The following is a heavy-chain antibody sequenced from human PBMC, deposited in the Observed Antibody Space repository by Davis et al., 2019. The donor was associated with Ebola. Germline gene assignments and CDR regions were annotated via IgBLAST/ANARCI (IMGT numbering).Heavy chain of an antibody. V-gene: IGHV1-3*01. J-gene: IGHJ4*02. CDR1: GYTFTTYA. CDR3: ARGYTMVQGVNDY. CDR2: INAGNGNT. Sequence: ASVKVSCKASGYTFTTYAMHWVRQAPGQRLEWMGWINAGNGNTKYSQKFQGRVTMTRDTSTSTVYMELSSLRSEDTAVYYCARGYTMVQGVNDYWGQGTLVTVSS. D-gene: IGHD3-10*01.